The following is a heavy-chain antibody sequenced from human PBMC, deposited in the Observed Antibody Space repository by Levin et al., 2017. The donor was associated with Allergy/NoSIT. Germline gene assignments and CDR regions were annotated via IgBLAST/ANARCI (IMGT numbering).Heavy chain of an antibody. CDR3: AKPLGYDEFDPDY. CDR2: MSNDGSHE. D-gene: IGHD3-3*01. J-gene: IGHJ4*02. CDR1: GFTFSNYG. Sequence: PGGSLRLSCEASGFTFSNYGMDWVRQAPGKGLEWVAAMSNDGSHEFYADSVKGRFTVSRDNSKNMLYLQMSSLRVEDTAVYYCAKPLGYDEFDPDYWGQGTLVTVSS. V-gene: IGHV3-30*18.